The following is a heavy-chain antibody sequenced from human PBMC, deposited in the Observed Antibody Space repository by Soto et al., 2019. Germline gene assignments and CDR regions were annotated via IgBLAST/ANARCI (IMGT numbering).Heavy chain of an antibody. Sequence: ASVKVSCKASGGTFSSYTISWVRQAPGQGLEWMGRIIPILGIANYAQMFQGRVTITADKSTSTAYMELSSLRSEDTAVYYCARGGGIYYGSGSYYPFDYWGQGTLVTVSS. D-gene: IGHD3-10*01. V-gene: IGHV1-69*02. J-gene: IGHJ4*02. CDR3: ARGGGIYYGSGSYYPFDY. CDR1: GGTFSSYT. CDR2: IIPILGIA.